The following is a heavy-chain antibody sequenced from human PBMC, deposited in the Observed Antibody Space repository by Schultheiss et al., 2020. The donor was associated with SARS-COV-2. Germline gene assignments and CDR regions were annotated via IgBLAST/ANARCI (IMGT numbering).Heavy chain of an antibody. D-gene: IGHD5-18*01. J-gene: IGHJ6*02. CDR3: ARDSGGYSYGYSYYYYGLDV. V-gene: IGHV1-18*01. Sequence: ASVKVSCKASGYTFTSYDINWVRQATGQGLEWMGWISSYNGNTNYAQKLQGRVTMTTDTSTSTAYMELRSLRSDDTAVYYCARDSGGYSYGYSYYYYGLDVWGQGTTVTVSS. CDR1: GYTFTSYD. CDR2: ISSYNGNT.